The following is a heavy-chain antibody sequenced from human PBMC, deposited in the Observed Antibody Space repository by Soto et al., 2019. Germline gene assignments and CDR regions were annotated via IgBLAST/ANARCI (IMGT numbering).Heavy chain of an antibody. V-gene: IGHV3-33*01. D-gene: IGHD3-10*01. J-gene: IGHJ6*02. CDR3: ARDDEYSGNGMDV. CDR1: GFTFSNYG. Sequence: QVQLVESGGGVVQPGRSLRLSCAASGFTFSNYGMHWVRQAPGKGLEWVAVILNDGSNRYHADSVKDRFTISRDNSKNMLYLPMNCLRAEDTAVYYCARDDEYSGNGMDVWGQGTTVTVS. CDR2: ILNDGSNR.